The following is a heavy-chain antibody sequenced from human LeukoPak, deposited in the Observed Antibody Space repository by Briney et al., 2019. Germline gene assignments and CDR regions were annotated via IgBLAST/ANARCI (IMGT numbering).Heavy chain of an antibody. Sequence: GGSLRLSCAASGSIFSSHGMHWVRQAPGKGLEWVAFIQNDGKRKDYADFVKGRFSISRDNSKNTMYLEMSSLRAEDTAVYYCAKDFDRNYSLDYWGQGTLVTVSS. D-gene: IGHD1-14*01. J-gene: IGHJ4*02. CDR2: IQNDGKRK. CDR3: AKDFDRNYSLDY. CDR1: GSIFSSHG. V-gene: IGHV3-30*02.